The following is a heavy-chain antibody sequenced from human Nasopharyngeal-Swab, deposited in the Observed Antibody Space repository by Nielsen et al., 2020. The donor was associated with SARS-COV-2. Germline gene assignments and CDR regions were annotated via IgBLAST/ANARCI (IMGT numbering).Heavy chain of an antibody. D-gene: IGHD5-18*01. CDR1: GFTFSTYA. CDR2: VDYDGVRT. Sequence: LKISCAASGFTFSTYAISWVRQAPGQGLEWVSTVDYDGVRTHYADSVEGRFIISRDNSKNTVYLQIKSLGVEDAAVYYCATWMTAHFDYWGQGTLVT. J-gene: IGHJ4*02. CDR3: ATWMTAHFDY. V-gene: IGHV3-23*01.